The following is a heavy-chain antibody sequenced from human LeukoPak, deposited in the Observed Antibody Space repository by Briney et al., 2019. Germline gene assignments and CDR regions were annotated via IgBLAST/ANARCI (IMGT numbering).Heavy chain of an antibody. V-gene: IGHV3-23*01. D-gene: IGHD3-22*01. CDR2: ISGGGGST. J-gene: IGHJ1*01. CDR3: AKDPPSPYYYDSSGYN. CDR1: GFTFSSYA. Sequence: GGSLRLSCAASGFTFSSYAMSWVRQAPGKGLEWVSAISGGGGSTYYADSVKGRFTISRDNSKNTLYLQMNSLRAEDTAVYYCAKDPPSPYYYDSSGYNWGQGTLVTVSS.